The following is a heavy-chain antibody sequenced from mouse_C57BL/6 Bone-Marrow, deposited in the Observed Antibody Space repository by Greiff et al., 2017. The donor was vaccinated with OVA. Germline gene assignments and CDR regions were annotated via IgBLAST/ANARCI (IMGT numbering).Heavy chain of an antibody. CDR3: TFYYGSSYYFDY. CDR2: IDPENGDT. J-gene: IGHJ2*01. D-gene: IGHD1-1*01. CDR1: GFNIKDDY. V-gene: IGHV14-4*01. Sequence: EVQLVESGAELVRPGASVKLSCTASGFNIKDDYMHWVKQRPEQGLEWIGWIDPENGDTEYASKFKGKATITADTSSNTAYLQLSSLTSEDTAVDYWTFYYGSSYYFDYWGQGTTLTVSA.